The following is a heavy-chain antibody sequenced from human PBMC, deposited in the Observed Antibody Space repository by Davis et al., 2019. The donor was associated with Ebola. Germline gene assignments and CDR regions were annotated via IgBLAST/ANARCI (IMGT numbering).Heavy chain of an antibody. CDR2: ISYDGSNK. J-gene: IGHJ4*02. CDR3: VKDSLKWELLVLGW. D-gene: IGHD1-26*01. CDR1: GFTFSSYG. Sequence: GGSLRLSCAASGFTFSSYGMHWVRQAPGKGLEWVAVISYDGSNKYYADSVKGRFTISRDNSKNTLYLQMNSLRAEDTAVYYCVKDSLKWELLVLGWWGQGTLVTVSS. V-gene: IGHV3-30*18.